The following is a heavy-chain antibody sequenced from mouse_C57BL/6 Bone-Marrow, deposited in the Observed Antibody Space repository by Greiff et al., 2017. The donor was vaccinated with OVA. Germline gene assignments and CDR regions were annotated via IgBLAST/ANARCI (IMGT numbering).Heavy chain of an antibody. V-gene: IGHV1-63*01. Sequence: QVQLQHSGAELVRPGTSVKMSCKASGYTFTNYWIGWSKQRPGHGLEWIGDIYPGGGYTNYNEKFKGKATLTADKSSSTAYMQFSSLTSEDSAIYYCARAGYSPFDYWGQGTTLTVSS. CDR1: GYTFTNYW. J-gene: IGHJ2*01. D-gene: IGHD2-12*01. CDR2: IYPGGGYT. CDR3: ARAGYSPFDY.